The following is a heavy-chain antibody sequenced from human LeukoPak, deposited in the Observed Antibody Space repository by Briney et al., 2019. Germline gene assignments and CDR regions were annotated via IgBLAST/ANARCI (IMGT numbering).Heavy chain of an antibody. CDR2: ISSSSSYI. D-gene: IGHD6-13*01. V-gene: IGHV3-21*01. CDR3: ARDGRGISAAGSPYGMDV. CDR1: GFTFSYFT. J-gene: IGHJ6*02. Sequence: PGGSLRLSCAASGFTFSYFTINWVRQAPGKGLEWVSSISSSSSYIYNADSVKGRFTISRDNAKNSLFLQMNSLRPEDTAVYYCARDGRGISAAGSPYGMDVWGQGTTVTVSS.